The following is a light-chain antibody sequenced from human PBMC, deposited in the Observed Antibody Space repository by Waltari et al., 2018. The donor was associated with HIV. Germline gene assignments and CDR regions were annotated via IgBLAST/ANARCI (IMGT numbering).Light chain of an antibody. Sequence: QSALTQPASVSGSPGQSITISCSGTSSDVDPYNLVSWYQKHPDKAPKLLIYDVDTRPSGVSRRFSGSKSGNTASLTISSIQADDEAEYYCSSYTTSNTVVFGGGTKVSVL. J-gene: IGLJ2*01. CDR2: DVD. CDR1: SSDVDPYNL. V-gene: IGLV2-14*03. CDR3: SSYTTSNTVV.